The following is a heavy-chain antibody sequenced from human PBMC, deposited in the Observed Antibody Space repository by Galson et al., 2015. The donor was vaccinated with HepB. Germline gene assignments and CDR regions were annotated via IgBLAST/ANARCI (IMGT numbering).Heavy chain of an antibody. CDR2: IYSGGST. CDR1: GSTVSSNY. Sequence: LRLSCAASGSTVSSNYMSWVRQAPGKGLEWVSVIYSGGSTYYADSVKGRFTISRDNSKNTLYLQMNSLRAEDTAVYYCARDFGAWYYGMDVWGQGTTVTVSS. J-gene: IGHJ6*02. CDR3: ARDFGAWYYGMDV. V-gene: IGHV3-66*02. D-gene: IGHD3-16*01.